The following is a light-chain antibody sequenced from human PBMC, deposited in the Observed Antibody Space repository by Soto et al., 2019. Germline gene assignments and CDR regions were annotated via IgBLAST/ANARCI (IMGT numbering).Light chain of an antibody. CDR2: GAS. J-gene: IGKJ4*01. Sequence: EIVMTQSPATLSVSPGERATLSCRASQSVSSNLVWYQQKPGQVPRLLIYGASTRATGFPARFSGSGSGTEFTLTISSLQSEDFAVYYCQPYNDWPRTFGGGPKVHI. CDR1: QSVSSN. V-gene: IGKV3-15*01. CDR3: QPYNDWPRT.